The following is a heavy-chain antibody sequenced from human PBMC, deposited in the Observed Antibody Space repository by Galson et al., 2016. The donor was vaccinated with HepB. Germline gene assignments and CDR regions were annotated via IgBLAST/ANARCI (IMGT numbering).Heavy chain of an antibody. CDR2: MPGSGGRT. J-gene: IGHJ4*02. D-gene: IGHD1-26*01. V-gene: IGHV3-23*01. Sequence: SLRLSCAASGFTFSSYAMSWVRQAPGKGLEWLSSMPGSGGRTYYADSVKGRFAISRDNSKNTLYLEMSSLRAGDTAVYHCAKDPAIVGAMYYLDFWGQGTLVAVSS. CDR3: AKDPAIVGAMYYLDF. CDR1: GFTFSSYA.